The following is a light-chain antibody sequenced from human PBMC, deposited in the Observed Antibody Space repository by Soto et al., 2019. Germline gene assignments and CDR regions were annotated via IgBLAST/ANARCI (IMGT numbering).Light chain of an antibody. J-gene: IGKJ1*01. V-gene: IGKV1-5*03. CDR1: QSISSW. Sequence: DIQMTQSPSTLSASVGDRVTITCRASQSISSWLAWYQQKPGRAPKLLIYTASSLESGVPSRFSGSGSGTEFTITISSLQPDDFATYYCQQYNSQWTFGQGTKVEFK. CDR3: QQYNSQWT. CDR2: TAS.